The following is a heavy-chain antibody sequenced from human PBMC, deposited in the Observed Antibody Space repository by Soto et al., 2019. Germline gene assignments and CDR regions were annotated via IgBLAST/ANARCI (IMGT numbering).Heavy chain of an antibody. CDR1: GGSITSGGYY. J-gene: IGHJ5*02. CDR2: IYYSGFT. Sequence: QVQLQESGPGLVKPSQTLSLTCTVSGGSITSGGYYWSWIRQHPGKGLEWIGYIYYSGFTYYNPSLXSXXTISVDTSENQFSLKVSSVTAADPAVYYCARRVFPWGQGTLVTVSS. CDR3: ARRVFP. V-gene: IGHV4-31*03.